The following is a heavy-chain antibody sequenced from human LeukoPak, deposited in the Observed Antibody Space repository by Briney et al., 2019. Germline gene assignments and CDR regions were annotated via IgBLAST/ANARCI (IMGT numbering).Heavy chain of an antibody. J-gene: IGHJ4*02. D-gene: IGHD6-19*01. V-gene: IGHV4-4*07. CDR3: ARVSSAGIWDY. CDR2: IYTSGST. Sequence: SETLSLTCTVSGGSFSGYYWSWIRQPAGKGLEWIGCIYTSGSTNYNPSLKSRVTMSVDTSKNQFSLKLSSATAADTAVYYCARVSSAGIWDYWGQGTLVTVSS. CDR1: GGSFSGYY.